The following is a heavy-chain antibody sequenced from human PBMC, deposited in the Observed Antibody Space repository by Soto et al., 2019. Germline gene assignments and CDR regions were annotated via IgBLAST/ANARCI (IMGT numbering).Heavy chain of an antibody. Sequence: EVQLLESGGGSVQPGGSLRLSCTASEFTFSNYAMSWVRQAPGKGLEWVSAISSSGAATYYVDSVKGRFTISRDNSKNTLYVQMNSLRGEDTGLYYCARCAVLSTRSGGWCNWFDRWGQGTLVAVSS. CDR2: ISSSGAAT. D-gene: IGHD2-21*01. V-gene: IGHV3-23*01. CDR3: ARCAVLSTRSGGWCNWFDR. J-gene: IGHJ5*02. CDR1: EFTFSNYA.